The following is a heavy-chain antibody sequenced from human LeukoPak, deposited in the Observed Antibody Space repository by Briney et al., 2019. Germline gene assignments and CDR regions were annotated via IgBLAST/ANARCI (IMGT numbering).Heavy chain of an antibody. J-gene: IGHJ5*02. D-gene: IGHD2-15*01. Sequence: ASVKVSCKASGYTFTSYAMHWGRQAPGQRLEWMGWINAGNDNTKYSQKFQGRVTITRDTSASTAYMELNSLRSEDTAVYYCARDLGYCTGGTCYPNWFDPWGQGTLVTVSS. CDR3: ARDLGYCTGGTCYPNWFDP. CDR2: INAGNDNT. CDR1: GYTFTSYA. V-gene: IGHV1-3*01.